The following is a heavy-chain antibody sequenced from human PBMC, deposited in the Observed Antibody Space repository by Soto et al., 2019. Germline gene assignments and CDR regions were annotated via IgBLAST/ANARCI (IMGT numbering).Heavy chain of an antibody. Sequence: QVQLVQSGAEVKKPGSSVKVSCKASGGTFSSYAISWVRQAPGQGLEWMGGIIPIFGTANYAQKFQGRVTITADESPSTAYMGLSSLRSEDTAVYYCGVFGSGNYYYGMDVWGQGTTVTVSS. CDR2: IIPIFGTA. CDR3: GVFGSGNYYYGMDV. J-gene: IGHJ6*02. D-gene: IGHD6-6*01. V-gene: IGHV1-69*12. CDR1: GGTFSSYA.